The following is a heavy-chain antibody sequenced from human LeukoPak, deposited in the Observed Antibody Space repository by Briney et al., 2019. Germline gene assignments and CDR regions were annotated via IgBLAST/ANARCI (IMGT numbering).Heavy chain of an antibody. CDR2: IKQDGSEK. Sequence: GGSLRLSCAASGFTFSSYWMSWVRQAPGKGLEWVANIKQDGSEKYYVDSVKGRFTISRDNAKNSLYLQMNSLRAEDTAVYYCARDPPGIAVAGTDGMDVWGQGTTVTVSS. CDR3: ARDPPGIAVAGTDGMDV. D-gene: IGHD6-19*01. CDR1: GFTFSSYW. J-gene: IGHJ6*02. V-gene: IGHV3-7*01.